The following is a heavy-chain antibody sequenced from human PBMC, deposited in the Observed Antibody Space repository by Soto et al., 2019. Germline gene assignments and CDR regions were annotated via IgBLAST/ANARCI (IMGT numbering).Heavy chain of an antibody. Sequence: GGSLRLSCAASGYTFSDYYMSWIRQAPGKGLEWISYIDTSGTKIYYADSVKGRFTITRDNAKNSLYMKMNSLRDEDTAVYYCASHYDMWSGYLSPVDYWGQGTLVTVSS. D-gene: IGHD3-3*01. V-gene: IGHV3-11*01. CDR1: GYTFSDYY. CDR2: IDTSGTKI. J-gene: IGHJ4*02. CDR3: ASHYDMWSGYLSPVDY.